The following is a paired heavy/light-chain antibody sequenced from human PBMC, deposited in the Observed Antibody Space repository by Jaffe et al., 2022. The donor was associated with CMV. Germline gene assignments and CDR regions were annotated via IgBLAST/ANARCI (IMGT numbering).Light chain of an antibody. Sequence: DIQMTQSPSSVSASVGDRVTITCRASQGIRDWLAWYQQKPGKAPKLLIYGASSLQSGVPSRFTGSGSGTDFTLTISSVQPEDFATYYCQHTNGFPLTFGGGTKVDIK. CDR1: QGIRDW. CDR2: GAS. CDR3: QHTNGFPLT. J-gene: IGKJ4*01. V-gene: IGKV1-12*01.
Heavy chain of an antibody. CDR2: LSSSIETT. Sequence: EVQLVESGGGLVQPGGSLRLSCAASGFTFATYVMTWVRQAPGKGLEWVSSLSSSIETTHYADSVRGRFTISRDNSKNALYLEMNSLRAEDTAIYYCAKGGAMAGLFFRAPSKYYFDKWGPGTLVTVSS. D-gene: IGHD6-19*01. CDR3: AKGGAMAGLFFRAPSKYYFDK. CDR1: GFTFATYV. J-gene: IGHJ4*02. V-gene: IGHV3-23*04.